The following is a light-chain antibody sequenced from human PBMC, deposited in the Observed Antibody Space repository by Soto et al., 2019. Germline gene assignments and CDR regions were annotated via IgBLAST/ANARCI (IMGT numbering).Light chain of an antibody. CDR2: AAS. CDR1: QGISNY. V-gene: IGKV1-9*01. Sequence: DIQLTQSPSFLSASVGDRVTITCRASQGISNYLAWYQQKPGKVPQLLIYAASTLQSGVPSRFSGSGSGTEFTLTISSLQPEDFATYYCPELKSYLYTFGQGTKVDIK. J-gene: IGKJ2*01. CDR3: PELKSYLYT.